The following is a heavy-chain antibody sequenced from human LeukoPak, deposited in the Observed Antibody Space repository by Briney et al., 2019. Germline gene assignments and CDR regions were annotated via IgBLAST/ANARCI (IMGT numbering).Heavy chain of an antibody. J-gene: IGHJ3*02. Sequence: GGSLRLSCAASGFTFSNAWMSWVRQAPGKGLEWVGRIKSKTDGGTTDYAAPVKGRFTISRDDSKNTLYLQMNSLKTEDTAVYYCTTVTYYYDSSGYDDDAFDIWGQGTMVTVSS. CDR1: GFTFSNAW. CDR2: IKSKTDGGTT. CDR3: TTVTYYYDSSGYDDDAFDI. V-gene: IGHV3-15*01. D-gene: IGHD3-22*01.